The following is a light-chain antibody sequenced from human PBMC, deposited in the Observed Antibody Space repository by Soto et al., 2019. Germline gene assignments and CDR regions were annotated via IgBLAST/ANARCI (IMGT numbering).Light chain of an antibody. CDR3: QPYNIWPLT. V-gene: IGKV3-15*01. J-gene: IGKJ4*01. Sequence: EVVMRQSPATLSVSPGEGATSSSRASQRIADTLAWYLHKPGQTPRRLIYDTSHRATGVPTRFSGSRTGAEFTLTINSLQSEDFEVYYSQPYNIWPLTFGGGTK. CDR2: DTS. CDR1: QRIADT.